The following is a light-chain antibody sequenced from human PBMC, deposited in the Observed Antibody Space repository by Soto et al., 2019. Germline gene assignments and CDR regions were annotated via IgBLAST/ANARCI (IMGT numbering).Light chain of an antibody. CDR3: HQYSTCPSKYT. J-gene: IGKJ2*01. Sequence: DILMTHSPATLSVSPGGRATLSCRALQSVSNYLAWSQQRPGQPHRFRSSRASTRATGVPARFSGSGSGTEYSLAISSLQSEDFAVYYCHQYSTCPSKYTFGQGTKLEI. CDR1: QSVSNY. V-gene: IGKV3-15*01. CDR2: RAS.